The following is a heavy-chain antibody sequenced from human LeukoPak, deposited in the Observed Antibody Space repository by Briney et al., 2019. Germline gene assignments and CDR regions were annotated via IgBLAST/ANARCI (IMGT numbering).Heavy chain of an antibody. J-gene: IGHJ4*02. CDR3: GRVRSGWYEIDY. CDR2: IYSGGST. Sequence: GGSMRLSCAASGFTVSSNYMSWVRQAPGKGLGWDSVIYSGGSTYYADSVKGRFTFSRDNSKNTLYLHMNSLRAEATPVFYCGRVRSGWYEIDYWGQGTLVTVSS. V-gene: IGHV3-66*02. CDR1: GFTVSSNY. D-gene: IGHD6-19*01.